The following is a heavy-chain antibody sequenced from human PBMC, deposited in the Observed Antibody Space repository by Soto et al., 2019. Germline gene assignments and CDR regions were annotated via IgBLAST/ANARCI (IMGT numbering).Heavy chain of an antibody. D-gene: IGHD2-2*01. Sequence: SETLSLTCAVYGGSFSGYYWSWIRQPPGKGLEWIGEINHSGSTNYNPSLKSRVTISVDTSKNQFSLKLSSVTAADTAVYYCARSSRHYDYWGQGTLVTVSS. CDR1: GGSFSGYY. CDR3: ARSSRHYDY. V-gene: IGHV4-34*01. CDR2: INHSGST. J-gene: IGHJ4*02.